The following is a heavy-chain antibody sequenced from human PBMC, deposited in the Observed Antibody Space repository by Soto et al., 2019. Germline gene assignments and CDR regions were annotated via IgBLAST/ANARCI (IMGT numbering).Heavy chain of an antibody. V-gene: IGHV3-23*01. CDR1: GFIFTSYA. CDR3: AKNYYFDY. CDR2: INVDDNT. J-gene: IGHJ4*02. Sequence: EVQLLESGGDLVQPGGSLRLSCAASGFIFTSYAMSWVRQAPGKGLEGVSSINVDDNTYYAESVRGRFTISRDNSKNTLYLQMNSLRADDTALYSCAKNYYFDYWGRGTLVTVSS.